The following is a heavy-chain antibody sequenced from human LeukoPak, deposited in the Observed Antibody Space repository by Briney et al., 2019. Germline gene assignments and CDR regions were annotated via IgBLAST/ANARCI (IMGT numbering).Heavy chain of an antibody. CDR3: AKDLNRYNWKKSYYFDY. J-gene: IGHJ4*02. V-gene: IGHV3-7*01. CDR1: GFSFSNYW. Sequence: GGSLRLSCAASGFSFSNYWMAWVSQAPGKGLEYVANMKGDGSENRYVDSVKGRFTISRDNARSSLYLQMNSLRAEDTAVYYCAKDLNRYNWKKSYYFDYWGQGTLVTVSS. CDR2: MKGDGSEN. D-gene: IGHD1-20*01.